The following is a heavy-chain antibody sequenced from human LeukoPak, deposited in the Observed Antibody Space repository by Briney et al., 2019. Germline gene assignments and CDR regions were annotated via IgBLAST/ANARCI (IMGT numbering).Heavy chain of an antibody. J-gene: IGHJ4*02. CDR2: IKQDGSEK. Sequence: GGSLRLSCAASGFTFSSYWMSWVRQAPGKGLEWVANIKQDGSEKYYVDSVKGRFTISRDNSKNTLYLQMNSLRAEDTAVYYCASQPGNTAMFDYWGQGTLVTVSS. CDR3: ASQPGNTAMFDY. CDR1: GFTFSSYW. V-gene: IGHV3-7*02. D-gene: IGHD5-18*01.